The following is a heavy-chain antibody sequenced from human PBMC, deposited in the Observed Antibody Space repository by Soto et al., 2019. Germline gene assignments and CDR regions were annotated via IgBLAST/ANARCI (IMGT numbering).Heavy chain of an antibody. CDR1: GFTVTSNG. V-gene: IGHV3-23*01. Sequence: EVNLLESGGGLVQAGGSLRLSCGVSGFTVTSNGVSWVRQAPGKGLEWVSAISPNGQGIWYADSVKGRFTISRDISGNALYLHMNSLRAGDTAVYYCAKALWFGESSHYFDYWGQGTLVTVSS. CDR3: AKALWFGESSHYFDY. CDR2: ISPNGQGI. J-gene: IGHJ4*02. D-gene: IGHD3-10*01.